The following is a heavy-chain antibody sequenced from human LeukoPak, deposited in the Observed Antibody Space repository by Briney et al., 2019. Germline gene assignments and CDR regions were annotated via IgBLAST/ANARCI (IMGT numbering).Heavy chain of an antibody. CDR1: GFSLSTSGVG. J-gene: IGHJ3*02. D-gene: IGHD1-1*01. Sequence: SGPTLVNPTQTLTLTCTFSGFSLSTSGVGVGWIRQPPGKALEWLAVIYWDDDKRYSPSLKSRLTIAKDTSKNQVVLTMPNMDPVDTATYYCAHRTTAFDIWGQGTMVTVSS. CDR3: AHRTTAFDI. V-gene: IGHV2-5*02. CDR2: IYWDDDK.